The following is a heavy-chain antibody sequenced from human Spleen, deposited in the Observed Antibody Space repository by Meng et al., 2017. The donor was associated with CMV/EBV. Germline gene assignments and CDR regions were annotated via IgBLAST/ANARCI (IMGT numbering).Heavy chain of an antibody. V-gene: IGHV3-9*01. J-gene: IGHJ6*02. D-gene: IGHD3-10*01. CDR3: ARDSGEPRGISPYYGMDV. CDR2: ISRNSGSA. CDR1: AFTLENYA. Sequence: GRSLRPSCALSAFTLENYATHWVRQAPGKGREWVSGISRNSGSAGYADYADWVQGRFIVSRDNAKNSLYLQMNSLGAEDTAVYYCARDSGEPRGISPYYGMDVWGQGTTVTVSS.